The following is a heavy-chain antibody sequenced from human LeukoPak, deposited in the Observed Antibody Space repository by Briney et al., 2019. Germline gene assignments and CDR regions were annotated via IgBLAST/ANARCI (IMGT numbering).Heavy chain of an antibody. D-gene: IGHD5-24*01. CDR3: ARHPSKRWRQPHRWYFDL. J-gene: IGHJ2*01. V-gene: IGHV4-38-2*02. CDR1: GFSISSVYY. CDR2: IYHSGST. Sequence: SETLSLTCTVSGFSISSVYYLGWVRQPPGKGLEWIGSIYHSGSTYYNPSLKSRVTISVDTSKNQFSLKLSSVTAADTAVYYCARHPSKRWRQPHRWYFDLWGRGTLVTVSS.